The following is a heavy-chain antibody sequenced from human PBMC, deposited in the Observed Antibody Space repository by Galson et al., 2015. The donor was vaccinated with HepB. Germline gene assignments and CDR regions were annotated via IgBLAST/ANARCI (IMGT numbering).Heavy chain of an antibody. J-gene: IGHJ4*02. CDR1: GFSFSSYA. Sequence: SVRLSCAASGFSFSSYAMHWVRQAPGKGLEWVSVISYDGTNKHYAESVKGRFTISRDSSKNTLYLQMNSLRADDTAMYYCSRGGGDSTWPFDSWGQGALVTVSS. V-gene: IGHV3-30*04. D-gene: IGHD6-13*01. CDR3: SRGGGDSTWPFDS. CDR2: ISYDGTNK.